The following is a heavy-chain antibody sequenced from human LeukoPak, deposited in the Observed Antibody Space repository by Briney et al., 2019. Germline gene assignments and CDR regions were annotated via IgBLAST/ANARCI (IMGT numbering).Heavy chain of an antibody. J-gene: IGHJ4*02. Sequence: PSQTLSLTCTVSGGSINSGNYYWSWIRQPAGKGLEWIGHIYTSGSTNSHPSLRTRVTISVDTSRNQFSLKLSSVTAADTAVYYCARAVGARVPFDYWGQGTLVTVSS. CDR3: ARAVGARVPFDY. D-gene: IGHD1-26*01. CDR2: IYTSGST. CDR1: GGSINSGNYY. V-gene: IGHV4-61*09.